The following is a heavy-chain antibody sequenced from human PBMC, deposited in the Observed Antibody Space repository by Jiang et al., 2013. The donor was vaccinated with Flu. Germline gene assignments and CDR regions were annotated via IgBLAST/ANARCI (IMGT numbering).Heavy chain of an antibody. D-gene: IGHD6-19*01. Sequence: VQLVESGGGLVKPGQSLRFYCIGSGFTFGDYAMSWFRQAPGKGLEWVGFIRSIAYGGTPEYAASVKGRFTISRDDSKSIAYLQMNSLRAEDTAKYCCATTHEWLPSFDSWGQGTLVTVSS. CDR2: IRSIAYGGTP. V-gene: IGHV3-49*05. J-gene: IGHJ4*02. CDR1: GFTFGDYA. CDR3: ATTHEWLPSFDS.